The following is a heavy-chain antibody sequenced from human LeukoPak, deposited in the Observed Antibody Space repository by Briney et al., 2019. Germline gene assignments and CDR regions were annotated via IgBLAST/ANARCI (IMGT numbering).Heavy chain of an antibody. CDR2: IYTTGST. Sequence: SETLSLTCTVSGGSISSYYCSWLRQPAGKGLECLGVIYTTGSTNYNPSLKSRVTVSRDTSKNQFSLKLTSVTAADTAVYYCARGGHFFDVWGKGTTVTVSS. CDR3: ARGGHFFDV. V-gene: IGHV4-4*07. J-gene: IGHJ6*03. D-gene: IGHD3-16*01. CDR1: GGSISSYY.